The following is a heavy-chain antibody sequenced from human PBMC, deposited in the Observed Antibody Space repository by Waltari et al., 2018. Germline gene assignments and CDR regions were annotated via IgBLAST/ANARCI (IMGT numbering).Heavy chain of an antibody. CDR3: TRDQGGCSGGSCYSFLVFDY. J-gene: IGHJ4*02. V-gene: IGHV3-66*02. D-gene: IGHD2-15*01. CDR2: IYSGGST. Sequence: EVQLVESGGGLVQPGGSLRLSCAASGFTVSSNYMSWVRQAPGKGLEWVSVIYSGGSTYYADSVKGRFTISRDNSKNTLYLQMNSLRAEDTAVYYCTRDQGGCSGGSCYSFLVFDYWGQGTLVTVSS. CDR1: GFTVSSNY.